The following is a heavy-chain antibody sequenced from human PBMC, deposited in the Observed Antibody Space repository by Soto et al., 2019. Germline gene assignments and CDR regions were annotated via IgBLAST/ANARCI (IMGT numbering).Heavy chain of an antibody. CDR2: IYWDDNK. Sequence: SGPTLVNPTQTLTLTCTFSGFSLSTSGVGVGWIRQPPGKALEWLALIYWDDNKLYSPSLKSRLTITKDTSKNQVVLTMTNMVPMVTGTYYCARKGPEDWPLDYWGQGTLVTVSS. V-gene: IGHV2-5*02. D-gene: IGHD3-9*01. CDR1: GFSLSTSGVG. J-gene: IGHJ4*02. CDR3: ARKGPEDWPLDY.